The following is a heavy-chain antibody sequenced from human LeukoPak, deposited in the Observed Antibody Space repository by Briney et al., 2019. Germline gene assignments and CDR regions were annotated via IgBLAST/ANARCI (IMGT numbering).Heavy chain of an antibody. Sequence: GRSLRLSCAASGFTFSSYAMHWVRQAPGKGLEWVAVISYDGSNKYYADSVKGRFTISRDNSKNTLYLQMNSLRAEDTAVYYCARGPPVVVTAIPSIYYYYGMDVWGQGTTVTVSS. CDR1: GFTFSSYA. D-gene: IGHD2-21*02. CDR3: ARGPPVVVTAIPSIYYYYGMDV. V-gene: IGHV3-30*04. J-gene: IGHJ6*02. CDR2: ISYDGSNK.